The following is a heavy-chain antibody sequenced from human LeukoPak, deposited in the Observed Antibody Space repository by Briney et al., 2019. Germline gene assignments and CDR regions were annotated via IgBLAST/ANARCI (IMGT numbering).Heavy chain of an antibody. Sequence: GSLRLSCAASGFTFSSYAMSWVRQAPGKGLEWVSAISGSGGSTYYADSVKGRFTISRDNTKNTLYLQMNSLRAEDTAVYYCAKEGQRSSGSYYVYWGQGTLVTVSS. CDR3: AKEGQRSSGSYYVY. D-gene: IGHD3-10*01. J-gene: IGHJ4*02. CDR2: ISGSGGST. V-gene: IGHV3-23*01. CDR1: GFTFSSYA.